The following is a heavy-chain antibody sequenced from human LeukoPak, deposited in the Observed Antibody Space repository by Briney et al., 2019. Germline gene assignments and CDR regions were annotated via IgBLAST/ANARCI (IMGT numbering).Heavy chain of an antibody. CDR1: GFTCSLYG. V-gene: IGHV3-21*01. J-gene: IGHJ4*02. Sequence: GGSLRLSCAASGFTCSLYGMNWLRQAPGKGLEWVASIYYADSLKGRFTISRDNAKNSLYLQMNSLRGEDTAVYYCARNQRSSSSHFDHWGQGTLVTVSS. D-gene: IGHD6-6*01. CDR3: ARNQRSSSSHFDH. CDR2: I.